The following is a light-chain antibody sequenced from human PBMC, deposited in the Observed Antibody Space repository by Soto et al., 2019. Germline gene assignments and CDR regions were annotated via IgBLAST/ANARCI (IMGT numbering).Light chain of an antibody. CDR2: AAS. CDR3: QQSYSTPLT. V-gene: IGKV1-39*01. CDR1: QSISNY. J-gene: IGKJ3*01. Sequence: DIQMTQSPSSLSASVGDRVTITCRASQSISNYLNWYQQKPGKAPKLLIYAASSLQGDVPSRFSGSGSGTDFTLTISSLRPDDFATYYCQQSYSTPLTFGPGTKVDIK.